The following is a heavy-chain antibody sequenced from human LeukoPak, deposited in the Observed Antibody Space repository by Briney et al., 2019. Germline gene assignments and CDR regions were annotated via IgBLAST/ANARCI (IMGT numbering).Heavy chain of an antibody. Sequence: PSETLSLTCTVSGGSISSSSYYWGWIRQPPGKGLEWIGSIYYSGSTYYNPSLKSQVTISVDTSKNQFSLKLSSVTAADTAVYYCARVTLAGTPDYFDYWGQGTLVTVSS. CDR3: ARVTLAGTPDYFDY. D-gene: IGHD6-13*01. J-gene: IGHJ4*02. CDR2: IYYSGST. CDR1: GGSISSSSYY. V-gene: IGHV4-39*01.